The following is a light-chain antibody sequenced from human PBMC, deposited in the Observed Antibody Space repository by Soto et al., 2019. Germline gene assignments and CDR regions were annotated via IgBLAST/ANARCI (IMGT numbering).Light chain of an antibody. CDR1: SSDVGGYNY. Sequence: QSALTQPASVSGSPGQSITISCTGTSSDVGGYNYVSWYQQHPGKAPKLMIYDVSNRPSGVSNRFSGSKSGNTASLTISGLQAEDEADYYCISYTSSSTLPVVFGGGTKVTVL. CDR3: ISYTSSSTLPVV. J-gene: IGLJ2*01. CDR2: DVS. V-gene: IGLV2-14*01.